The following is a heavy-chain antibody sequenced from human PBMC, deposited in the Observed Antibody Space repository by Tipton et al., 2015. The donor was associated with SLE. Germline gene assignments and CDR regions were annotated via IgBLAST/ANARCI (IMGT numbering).Heavy chain of an antibody. CDR3: AKEANI. J-gene: IGHJ3*02. V-gene: IGHV3-33*06. CDR2: IWYDGSNK. CDR1: RFTFSSYG. Sequence: QGQLVQSGGGVVQPGRSLRLSCAASRFTFSSYGMHWVRQAPGKGLEWVAVIWYDGSNKYYADSVKGRFTISRDNSKNTLYLQMNSLRAGDTAVYYCAKEANIWGQGTMVTVSS.